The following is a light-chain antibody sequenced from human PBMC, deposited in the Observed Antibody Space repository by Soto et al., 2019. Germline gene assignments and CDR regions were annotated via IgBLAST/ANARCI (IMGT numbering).Light chain of an antibody. CDR1: ESIGRW. V-gene: IGKV1-5*03. CDR2: EAS. J-gene: IGKJ1*01. CDR3: QQYSSYSWT. Sequence: DIQMTQSPSTLSASVGDRVTISCRASESIGRWLAWYQQKPGKAPKLLIYEASSLEAGVPSRFSGRESGTEFALTISSLQPDDFATYYCQQYSSYSWTFGQGTKVDI.